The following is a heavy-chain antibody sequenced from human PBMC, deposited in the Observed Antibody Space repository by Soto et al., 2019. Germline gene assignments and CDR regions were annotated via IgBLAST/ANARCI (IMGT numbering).Heavy chain of an antibody. V-gene: IGHV3-15*01. CDR1: GFTFSNAW. Sequence: PGGSLRLSCAASGFTFSNAWMSWVRQAPGKGLEWVGRIKSKTDGGTTDYAAPVKGRFTISRDDSKNTLYLQMNSLKTEDTAVYYCTALVLLWFGELLPNFDYWGQGTLVTVSS. CDR2: IKSKTDGGTT. CDR3: TALVLLWFGELLPNFDY. D-gene: IGHD3-10*01. J-gene: IGHJ4*02.